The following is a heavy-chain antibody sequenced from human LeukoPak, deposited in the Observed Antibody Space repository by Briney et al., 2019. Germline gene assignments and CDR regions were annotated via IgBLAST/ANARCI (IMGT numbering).Heavy chain of an antibody. D-gene: IGHD6-19*01. CDR1: GGTFSSYA. CDR2: IIPILGIA. J-gene: IGHJ5*02. Sequence: ASVKVSCKASGGTFSSYAISWVRQAPGQGLEWMGRIIPILGIANYAQKSQGRVTITADKSTSTAYMELSSLRSEDTAVYYCARDYSSGWYRNWFDPWGQGTLVTVSS. CDR3: ARDYSSGWYRNWFDP. V-gene: IGHV1-69*04.